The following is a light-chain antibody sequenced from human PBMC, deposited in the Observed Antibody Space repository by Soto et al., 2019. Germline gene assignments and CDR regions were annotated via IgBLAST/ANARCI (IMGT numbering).Light chain of an antibody. CDR3: QQSYNSPPIT. CDR2: AAS. V-gene: IGKV1-12*01. J-gene: IGKJ5*01. Sequence: DIQMTQSPSSVSASVGDRVTITCRASQGISSWLAWYQQKPGKAPTLLIYAASSLQSGVPSRFRGSGYGTDFALTITSLQPEDFATYYCQQSYNSPPITFGQGTRLEI. CDR1: QGISSW.